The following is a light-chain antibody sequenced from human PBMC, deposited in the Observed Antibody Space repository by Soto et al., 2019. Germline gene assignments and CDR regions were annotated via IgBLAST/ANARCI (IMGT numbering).Light chain of an antibody. CDR3: QQYGSSRT. Sequence: ELVLTQSPGTPSLSPGERATLSCSASQTFRNNYLAWYQQKPGQAPRLLIYAASSRATGIPDRFSGGGSGTDFTLTISRLEPEDFAVYYCQQYGSSRTFGQGTKVDI. CDR1: QTFRNNY. CDR2: AAS. J-gene: IGKJ1*01. V-gene: IGKV3-20*01.